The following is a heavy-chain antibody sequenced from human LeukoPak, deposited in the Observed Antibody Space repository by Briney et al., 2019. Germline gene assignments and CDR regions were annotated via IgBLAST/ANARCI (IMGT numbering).Heavy chain of an antibody. CDR2: ILSDGSNK. Sequence: GGSLRLSCAASGFTFSSYAMHWVRQAPGKGLEWVAVILSDGSNKYYADSVKGRFTISRDNSKNTLYLQMNSLRAEDTAVYYCAVIAGSYESRQIDWFDPWGQGTLVTVSS. CDR3: AVIAGSYESRQIDWFDP. D-gene: IGHD1-26*01. CDR1: GFTFSSYA. J-gene: IGHJ5*02. V-gene: IGHV3-30*04.